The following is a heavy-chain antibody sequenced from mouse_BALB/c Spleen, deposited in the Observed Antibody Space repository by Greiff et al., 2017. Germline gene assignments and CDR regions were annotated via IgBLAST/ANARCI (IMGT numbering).Heavy chain of an antibody. CDR2: ISSGGST. V-gene: IGHV5-6-5*01. CDR1: GFTFSSYA. Sequence: EVKVVESGGGLVKPGGSLKLSCAASGFTFSSYAMSWVRQTPEKRLEWVASISSGGSTYYPDSVKGRFTISRDNARNILYLQMSSLRSEDTAMYYCARGRTTVGPYFDYWGQGTTLTVSS. D-gene: IGHD1-1*01. CDR3: ARGRTTVGPYFDY. J-gene: IGHJ2*01.